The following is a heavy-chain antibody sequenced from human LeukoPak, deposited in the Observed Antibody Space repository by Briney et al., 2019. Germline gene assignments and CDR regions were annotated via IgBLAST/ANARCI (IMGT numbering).Heavy chain of an antibody. CDR1: GFTFSSYA. D-gene: IGHD2-21*01. CDR2: ISGMGGST. Sequence: GGSLRLSCAASGFTFSSYAMSWVRQAPGKGLEWVSAISGMGGSTYYADSVKGRFTISRDNSKNTLYLQMNSLRAEDTAVYYCAKFLPTHIVVANYYFDYWGQGTLVTVSS. J-gene: IGHJ4*02. CDR3: AKFLPTHIVVANYYFDY. V-gene: IGHV3-23*01.